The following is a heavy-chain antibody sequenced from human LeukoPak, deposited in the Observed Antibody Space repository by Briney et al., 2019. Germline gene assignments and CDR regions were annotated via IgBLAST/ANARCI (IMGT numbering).Heavy chain of an antibody. Sequence: PGGSLRLSCAASGFTFSSYAMHWVRQAPGKGLEWVAVISYDGSNKYYADSVKGRFTISRDNSENTLYLQMNSLRAEDTAVYYCARDPYYYGSGSYDYWGQGTLVTVSS. V-gene: IGHV3-30-3*01. CDR3: ARDPYYYGSGSYDY. CDR2: ISYDGSNK. J-gene: IGHJ4*02. CDR1: GFTFSSYA. D-gene: IGHD3-10*01.